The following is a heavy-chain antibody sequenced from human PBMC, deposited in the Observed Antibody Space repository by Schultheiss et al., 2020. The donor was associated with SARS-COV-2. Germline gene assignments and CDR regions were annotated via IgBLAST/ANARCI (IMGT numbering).Heavy chain of an antibody. D-gene: IGHD3-10*01. Sequence: ASVKVSCKASGYTFTSYDINWVRQATGQGLEWMGWMNPNSGGTNYAQKFQGRVTMTRDTSISTAYMELRSLRSDDTAVYYCARPNSGSASNYYYYYMDVWGKGTTVTVSS. CDR1: GYTFTSYD. CDR3: ARPNSGSASNYYYYYMDV. V-gene: IGHV1-2*02. CDR2: MNPNSGGT. J-gene: IGHJ6*03.